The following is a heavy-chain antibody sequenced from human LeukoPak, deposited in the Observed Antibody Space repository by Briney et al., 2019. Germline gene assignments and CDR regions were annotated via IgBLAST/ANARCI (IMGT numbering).Heavy chain of an antibody. CDR2: INPGNGDT. D-gene: IGHD2-2*02. J-gene: IGHJ4*02. CDR1: GYSFTSHD. V-gene: IGHV1-3*03. CDR3: TLYNY. Sequence: ASVKVPCKASGYSFTSHDMHWVRQAPGQRLEWMGWINPGNGDTKYSQEFQGRVTITRDTSASTAYMELSSLRSEDMAVYYCTLYNYWGQGTLVTVSS.